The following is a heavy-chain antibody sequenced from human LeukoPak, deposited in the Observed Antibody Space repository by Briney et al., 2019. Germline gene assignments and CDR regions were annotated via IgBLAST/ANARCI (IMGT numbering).Heavy chain of an antibody. CDR3: ARGSPHDILTGYYIAATYYFDY. CDR1: GDSISTSNSY. CDR2: IYYSGNT. D-gene: IGHD3-9*01. J-gene: IGHJ4*02. Sequence: SETLSLTCTVSGDSISTSNSYWGWIRQPRGKGLEWIVSIYYSGNTYYNASLKSRLTISVDTKKNKFSLNLSSLTPADTAVYYCARGSPHDILTGYYIAATYYFDYWGQGTLVTVSS. V-gene: IGHV4-39*07.